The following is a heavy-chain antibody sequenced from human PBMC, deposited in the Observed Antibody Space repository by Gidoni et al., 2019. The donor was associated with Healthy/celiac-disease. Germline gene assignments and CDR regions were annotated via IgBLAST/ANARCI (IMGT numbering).Heavy chain of an antibody. CDR3: AKDFSPKYSSSWYGAFDI. CDR2: ISGSGGST. CDR1: GFTFSSYA. D-gene: IGHD6-13*01. J-gene: IGHJ3*02. V-gene: IGHV3-23*01. Sequence: EVQLLESGGGLVQPGGSLRLPCAASGFTFSSYAMSWVRQAPGKGLEWVSAISGSGGSTYYADSVKGRFTISRDNSKNTLYLQMNSLRAEDTAVYYCAKDFSPKYSSSWYGAFDIWGQGTMVTVSS.